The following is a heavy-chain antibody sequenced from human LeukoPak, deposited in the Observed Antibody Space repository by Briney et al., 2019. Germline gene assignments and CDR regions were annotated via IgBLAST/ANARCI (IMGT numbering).Heavy chain of an antibody. J-gene: IGHJ4*02. D-gene: IGHD3-10*01. CDR1: GYTFTSYD. V-gene: IGHV1-8*01. Sequence: ASVKVSCKASGYTFTSYDINWVRQATGQGLEWMGWMNPNSGNTGYAQKFQGRVAMTRNTSISTAYMEMSSLRSEDTAVYYCARGRVHELLYLCYWGQGTLVTVSS. CDR2: MNPNSGNT. CDR3: ARGRVHELLYLCY.